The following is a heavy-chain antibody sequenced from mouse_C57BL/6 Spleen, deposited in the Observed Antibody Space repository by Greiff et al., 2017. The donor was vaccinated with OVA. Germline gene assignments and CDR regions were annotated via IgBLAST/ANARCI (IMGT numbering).Heavy chain of an antibody. CDR1: GYAFSSYW. D-gene: IGHD1-1*01. CDR2: IYPGDGDT. V-gene: IGHV1-80*01. CDR3: ARSHYGSSYGYAMDY. Sequence: QVQLQQSGAELVKPGASVKISCKASGYAFSSYWMNWVKQRPGKGLEWIGQIYPGDGDTNYNGKFKGKATLTADQSSSTAYMQLSSLTSEDSAVYFCARSHYGSSYGYAMDYWGQGTSVAVSS. J-gene: IGHJ4*01.